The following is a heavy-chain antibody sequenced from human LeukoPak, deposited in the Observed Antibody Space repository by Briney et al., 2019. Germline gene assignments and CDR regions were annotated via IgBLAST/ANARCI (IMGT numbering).Heavy chain of an antibody. D-gene: IGHD3-22*01. CDR1: GYTFTSYY. J-gene: IGHJ4*02. V-gene: IGHV1-46*03. CDR3: ARVHHYYDSSGYFDY. Sequence: ASVKVSCKASGYTFTSYYMHWVRQAPGQGLEWMGIINPSGGSTSYAQKFQGRVTVTRGTSTSTVYMELSSLRSEDTAVYYCARVHHYYDSSGYFDYWGQGTLVTVSS. CDR2: INPSGGST.